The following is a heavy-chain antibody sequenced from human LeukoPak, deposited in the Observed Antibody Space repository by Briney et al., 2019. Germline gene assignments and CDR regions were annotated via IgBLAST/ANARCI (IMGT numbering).Heavy chain of an antibody. CDR1: GFTFSSYA. D-gene: IGHD3-16*02. CDR2: ISGSGGST. J-gene: IGHJ4*02. V-gene: IGHV3-23*01. Sequence: PGGSLRLSCAASGFTFSSYAMSWVRQAPGKGLEWVSAISGSGGSTYYADSVKGRFTISRDNSKNTLYLQMNSLRAEDTAVYYCAKASRTRYVWGSSRPPYYFDYWGQGTLVTVSS. CDR3: AKASRTRYVWGSSRPPYYFDY.